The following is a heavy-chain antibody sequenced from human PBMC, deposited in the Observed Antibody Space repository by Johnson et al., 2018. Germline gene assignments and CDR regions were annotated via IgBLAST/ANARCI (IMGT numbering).Heavy chain of an antibody. CDR2: IWSDGRKE. J-gene: IGHJ3*01. V-gene: IGHV3-33*01. CDR3: ARFTGGCWVGTFDV. Sequence: VQLVESGGGVVQPGRSLRLSCVASGFTFSRHGMHWIRQAPGKGLEWVAVIWSDGRKEYYVESVKGRFTISRDNSKNTLQLKMNSLRAEDTAIYYCARFTGGCWVGTFDVWGQGTMVTVSS. CDR1: GFTFSRHG. D-gene: IGHD2-15*01.